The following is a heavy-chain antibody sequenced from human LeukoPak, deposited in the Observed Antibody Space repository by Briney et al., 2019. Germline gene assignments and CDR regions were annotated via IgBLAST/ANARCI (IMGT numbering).Heavy chain of an antibody. V-gene: IGHV4-34*01. J-gene: IGHJ6*03. CDR1: GGSFSGYY. CDR2: INHSGST. D-gene: IGHD2-15*01. Sequence: SETLSLTCAVYGGSFSGYYWSWIRQPPGKGLEWIGEINHSGSTNYNPSVKSRVTISVDTSKNQFSLKLSSVTAADTAVYYCARAPYCSGGSCYSGSYYYYMDVWGKGTTVTVSS. CDR3: ARAPYCSGGSCYSGSYYYYMDV.